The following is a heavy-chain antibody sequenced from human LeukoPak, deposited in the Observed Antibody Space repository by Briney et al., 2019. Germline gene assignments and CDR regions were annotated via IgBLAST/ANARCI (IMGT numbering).Heavy chain of an antibody. CDR1: GYTFTSYY. J-gene: IGHJ4*02. CDR2: INTNSGGT. V-gene: IGHV1-2*02. D-gene: IGHD4-23*01. Sequence: ASVTVSCKASGYTFTSYYKHWGRQAPGQGHEWMGWINTNSGGTYYAQKFQGRVTMTSDTSISKAYMELSRQRADNTAVYYCARDLYGGTSATFDYWGQGTLVTVSS. CDR3: ARDLYGGTSATFDY.